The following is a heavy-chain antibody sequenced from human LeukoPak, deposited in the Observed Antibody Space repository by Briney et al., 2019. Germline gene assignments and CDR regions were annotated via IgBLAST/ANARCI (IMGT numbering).Heavy chain of an antibody. D-gene: IGHD5-18*01. CDR1: GYTFTSYY. V-gene: IGHV1-46*01. CDR2: INPSGGNT. J-gene: IGHJ4*02. CDR3: AREGDTVMARRYFDY. Sequence: ASVKVSCKASGYTFTSYYMHWVRQAPGQGLEWMGVINPSGGNTSYAQKFQGRVTMTRDTSTTTVYMELSSLRSEDTAVYYCAREGDTVMARRYFDYWGQGTLVTVSS.